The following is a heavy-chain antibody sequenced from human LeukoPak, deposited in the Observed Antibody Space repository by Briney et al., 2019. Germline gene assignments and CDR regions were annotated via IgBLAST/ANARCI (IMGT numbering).Heavy chain of an antibody. Sequence: PSETLSLTCAVSGYSISSGYYWGWIRQPPGKGLEWIGSIYHSGSTYYNPSLKGRVTISVDTSKNQFSLKLSSVTAADTAVYYCARLQDFDYWGQGTLVTVSS. CDR3: ARLQDFDY. D-gene: IGHD4-11*01. CDR1: GYSISSGYY. CDR2: IYHSGST. V-gene: IGHV4-38-2*01. J-gene: IGHJ4*02.